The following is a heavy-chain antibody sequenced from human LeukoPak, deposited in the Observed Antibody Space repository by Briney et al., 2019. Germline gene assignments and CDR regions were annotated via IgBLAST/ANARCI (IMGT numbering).Heavy chain of an antibody. CDR2: ISGSGGST. CDR1: GFTFSSYG. D-gene: IGHD6-19*01. J-gene: IGHJ4*02. V-gene: IGHV3-23*01. CDR3: AKGLPGWTPFDY. Sequence: PSGGSLRLSCAVSGFTFSSYGMSWVRQAPGKGLEWVSSISGSGGSTFYADSVKGRFTISKDNSKNTLYLQMNSLRAEDTAVYYCAKGLPGWTPFDYWGQGTLVTVSS.